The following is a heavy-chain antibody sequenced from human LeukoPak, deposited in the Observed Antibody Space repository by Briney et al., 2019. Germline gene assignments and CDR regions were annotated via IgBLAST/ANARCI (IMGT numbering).Heavy chain of an antibody. D-gene: IGHD1-26*01. V-gene: IGHV4-61*01. J-gene: IGHJ4*02. CDR1: GYSISSGYY. CDR2: IYYSGST. CDR3: ARGGSYSRFDY. Sequence: PSKTLSLTCTVSGYSISSGYYWGWIRQPPGKGLEWIGYIYYSGSTNYNPSLKSRITISVDTSKNQFSLKLSSVTAADTAVYYCARGGSYSRFDYWGQGTLVTVSS.